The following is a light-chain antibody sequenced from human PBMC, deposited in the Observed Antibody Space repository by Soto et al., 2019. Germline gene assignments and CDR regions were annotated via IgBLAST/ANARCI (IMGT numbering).Light chain of an antibody. J-gene: IGLJ1*01. Sequence: QSVLTQPASVSGSPGQSITISCTGTSSDVGGFNYVSWYQQHPGKAPKLMIYDVTNRPSGVSYRFSGSKSGNTASLTISGLQAEDEADHYCNSYTSSSTYVFGTGTKLTVL. CDR3: NSYTSSSTYV. V-gene: IGLV2-14*03. CDR1: SSDVGGFNY. CDR2: DVT.